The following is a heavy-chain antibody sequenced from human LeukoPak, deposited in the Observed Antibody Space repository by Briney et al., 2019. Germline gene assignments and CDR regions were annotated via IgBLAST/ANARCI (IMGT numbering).Heavy chain of an antibody. V-gene: IGHV3-30*02. J-gene: IGHJ4*02. CDR2: IRYDGSNK. CDR3: AKDPKPMYYDFWSGYHGGYFDY. D-gene: IGHD3-3*01. CDR1: GFTFSSYG. Sequence: GGSLRLSCAASGFTFSSYGMHWVRQAPGKGLEWVAFIRYDGSNKYYADSVKGRFTISRDNSKNTLYLQMNSLRAEDTAVYYCAKDPKPMYYDFWSGYHGGYFDYWGRGPRVPVSS.